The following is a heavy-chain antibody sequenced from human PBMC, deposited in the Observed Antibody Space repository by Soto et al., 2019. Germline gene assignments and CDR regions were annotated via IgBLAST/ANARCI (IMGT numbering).Heavy chain of an antibody. CDR3: TIDLSTGMPGGFDY. D-gene: IGHD2-2*01. V-gene: IGHV3-21*01. J-gene: IGHJ4*02. Sequence: EVQLVESGGGLVKPGGSLRLSCAASGFSFSVYSMNWVRQAPGKGLEWVSTLSRHSDYIYYAESVMGRFTISRDNVKNLVFLHMNSLRADDTAVYYCTIDLSTGMPGGFDYWGQGALVTVSS. CDR1: GFSFSVYS. CDR2: LSRHSDYI.